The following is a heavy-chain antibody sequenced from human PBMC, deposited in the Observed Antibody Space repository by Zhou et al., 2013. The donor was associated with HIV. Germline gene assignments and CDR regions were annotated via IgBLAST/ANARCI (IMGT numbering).Heavy chain of an antibody. D-gene: IGHD6-19*01. CDR2: IIPIFGTA. J-gene: IGHJ3*02. Sequence: QVQLVQSGAEVKKPGSSVKVSCKASGGTFSSYAISWVRQAPGQGLEWMGRIIPIFGTANYAQKFQGRVTITADESTSTAYMELSSLRSEDTAVYYCARASSGWYFQTDSGAFDIWGQGTMVTVSS. CDR1: GGTFSSYA. V-gene: IGHV1-69*13. CDR3: ARASSGWYFQTDSGAFDI.